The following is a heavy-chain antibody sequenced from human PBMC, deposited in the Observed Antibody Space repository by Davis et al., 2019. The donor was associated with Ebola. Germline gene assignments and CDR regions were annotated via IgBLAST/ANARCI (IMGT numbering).Heavy chain of an antibody. J-gene: IGHJ4*02. D-gene: IGHD1-26*01. CDR3: ARHFSGGATFHFDY. V-gene: IGHV4-59*08. CDR1: GAFISSYY. CDR2: THYSGTT. Sequence: PSETLSLTCTVSGAFISSYYWSWVRQPPGKGLEWIGYTHYSGTTNYNPSLKSRVTISVDTSKNQSSLKLSSVTAADTAVYYCARHFSGGATFHFDYWGQGTLVTVSS.